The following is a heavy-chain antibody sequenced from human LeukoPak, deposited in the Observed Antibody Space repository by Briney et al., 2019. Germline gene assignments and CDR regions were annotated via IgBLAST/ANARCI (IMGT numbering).Heavy chain of an antibody. CDR1: GFTFSSYE. V-gene: IGHV3-48*03. D-gene: IGHD3-22*01. Sequence: TGGSLRLSCAASGFTFSSYEMNWVRQAPGKGLEWVSYISSSGSTIYYADSVKGRFTISRDNAKNSLYLQMNSLRAEDTAVYYCARTSPAMIVVVDYFDYWGQGTLVTVSS. CDR3: ARTSPAMIVVVDYFDY. CDR2: ISSSGSTI. J-gene: IGHJ4*02.